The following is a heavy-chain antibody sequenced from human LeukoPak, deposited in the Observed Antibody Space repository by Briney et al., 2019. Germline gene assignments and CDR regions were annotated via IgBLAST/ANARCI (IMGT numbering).Heavy chain of an antibody. J-gene: IGHJ4*02. CDR1: GGSISSGSYY. Sequence: SQTLSLTCTVSGGSISSGSYYRSWIRQPAGKGLEWIGRIYTSGSTNYNPSLKSRVTISVDTSKNQFSLKLSSVTAADTAVYYCARMGYCSSTSCRPLDYWGQGTLVTVSS. CDR2: IYTSGST. CDR3: ARMGYCSSTSCRPLDY. V-gene: IGHV4-61*02. D-gene: IGHD2-2*01.